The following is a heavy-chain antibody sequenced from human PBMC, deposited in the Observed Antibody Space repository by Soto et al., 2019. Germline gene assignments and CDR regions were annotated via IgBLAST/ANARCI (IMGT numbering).Heavy chain of an antibody. Sequence: GESLKISCAASGFTFSGSAMHWVRQASGKGLEWVGRIRSKANSYATAYAVSVKGRFTISRDDSKNTAYLQMNSLKTEDTAVYYCTREREIAAAGDYWGQGTLVTVSS. V-gene: IGHV3-73*01. CDR3: TREREIAAAGDY. D-gene: IGHD6-13*01. CDR2: IRSKANSYAT. J-gene: IGHJ4*02. CDR1: GFTFSGSA.